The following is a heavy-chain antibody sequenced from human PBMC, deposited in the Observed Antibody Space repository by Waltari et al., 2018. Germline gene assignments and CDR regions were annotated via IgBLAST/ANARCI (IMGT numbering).Heavy chain of an antibody. CDR2: ISSNGGSI. J-gene: IGHJ4*02. V-gene: IGHV3-64D*06. D-gene: IGHD3-22*01. CDR1: VFTFPVYA. Sequence: EVQLVESGGGLVQPGGSLRLSCSASVFTFPVYALLLVRQAPGKGLEYVSTISSNGGSIYYADSVKDRFTISRDNSKNTLYLQMSSLRAEDTAVYYCVKDNYYDGSGYYPTPGYWGQGTLVTVSS. CDR3: VKDNYYDGSGYYPTPGY.